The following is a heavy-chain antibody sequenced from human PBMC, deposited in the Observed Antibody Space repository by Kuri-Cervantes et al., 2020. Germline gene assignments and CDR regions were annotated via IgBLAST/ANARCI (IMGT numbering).Heavy chain of an antibody. D-gene: IGHD1-26*01. Sequence: ASVKVSCKASGYTFTGYYMHWVRQAPGQGLEWMGWINPNSGGTNYAQKFQGRVTMTRDTSISTAYMELSRLRSDDTAVYYCAREGAWELLGGPFDYWGQGTLVTVSS. J-gene: IGHJ4*02. CDR1: GYTFTGYY. CDR2: INPNSGGT. V-gene: IGHV1-2*02. CDR3: AREGAWELLGGPFDY.